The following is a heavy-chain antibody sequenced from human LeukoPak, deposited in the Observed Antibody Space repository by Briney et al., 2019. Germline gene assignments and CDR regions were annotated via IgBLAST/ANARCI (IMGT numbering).Heavy chain of an antibody. CDR2: INPNSGGT. V-gene: IGHV1-2*02. J-gene: IGHJ6*03. Sequence: ASVKVSCKASGYTFTGYYMHWVRQAPGQGLEWMGWINPNSGGTNYAQKFQGRVTMARDTSISTAYMELSRLRSDDTAVYYCARDPTTPTHENQHYYYYYYMDVWGKGTTVTVSS. D-gene: IGHD4-11*01. CDR1: GYTFTGYY. CDR3: ARDPTTPTHENQHYYYYYYMDV.